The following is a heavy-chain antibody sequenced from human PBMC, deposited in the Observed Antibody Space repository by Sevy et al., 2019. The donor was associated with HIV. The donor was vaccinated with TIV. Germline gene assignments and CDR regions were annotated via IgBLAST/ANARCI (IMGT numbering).Heavy chain of an antibody. Sequence: GGFLRLSCTASGFTFGDYAMSWFRQAPGKGLEWVGFIRSKAYGGTTEYAASVKGRFTISRDDSKSIAYLQMNSLKTEDTAVYYCTRDGVGGSYYRPSDYWGQGTLVTVSS. CDR3: TRDGVGGSYYRPSDY. CDR2: IRSKAYGGTT. J-gene: IGHJ4*02. V-gene: IGHV3-49*03. CDR1: GFTFGDYA. D-gene: IGHD1-26*01.